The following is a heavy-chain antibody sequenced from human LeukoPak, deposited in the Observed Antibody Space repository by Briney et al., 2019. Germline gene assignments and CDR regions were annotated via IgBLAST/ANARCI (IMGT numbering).Heavy chain of an antibody. V-gene: IGHV3-21*01. CDR2: ISSSSSYI. J-gene: IGHJ6*02. CDR1: GFTFSSYS. Sequence: GGSLRLSCAASGFTFSSYSMNWVRQAPGKGLEWVSSISSSSSYIYYADSVKGRFTISRDNAKNSLYLQMNSLRAEDTAVYYCARGSGASRGYYYYYGMDVWGQGTTVTVSS. CDR3: ARGSGASRGYYYYYGMDV. D-gene: IGHD1-26*01.